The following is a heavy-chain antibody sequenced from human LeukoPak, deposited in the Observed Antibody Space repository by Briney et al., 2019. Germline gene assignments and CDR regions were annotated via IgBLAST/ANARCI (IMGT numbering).Heavy chain of an antibody. J-gene: IGHJ5*02. CDR2: IREDGSDK. CDR3: ARDRSGRYRDRWFDP. Sequence: GGSLRLFCAASGFTFSSYWMTWVRQAPGKGLEWVANIREDGSDKYYLDSVKGRFTISRDNAKKSLYLEMTDLRTEDTAVYYCARDRSGRYRDRWFDPWGQGTPVTVSS. CDR1: GFTFSSYW. D-gene: IGHD6-19*01. V-gene: IGHV3-7*01.